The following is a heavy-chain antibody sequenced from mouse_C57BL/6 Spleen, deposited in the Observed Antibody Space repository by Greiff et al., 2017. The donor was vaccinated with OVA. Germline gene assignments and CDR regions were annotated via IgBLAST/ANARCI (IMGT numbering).Heavy chain of an antibody. CDR3: ARNYYYGSSWFFDV. CDR1: GFSLTSYG. Sequence: VKLQESGPGLVQPSQSLSITCTVSGFSLTSYGVHWVRQSPGKGLEWLGVIWSGGSTDYNAAFISRLSISKDNSKSQVFFKMNSLQADDTAIYYCARNYYYGSSWFFDVWGTGTTVTVSS. J-gene: IGHJ1*03. V-gene: IGHV2-2*01. CDR2: IWSGGST. D-gene: IGHD1-1*01.